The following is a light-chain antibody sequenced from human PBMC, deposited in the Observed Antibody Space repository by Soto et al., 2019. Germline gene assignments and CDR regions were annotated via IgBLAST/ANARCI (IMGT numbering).Light chain of an antibody. Sequence: QSVLTQPPYASGSPGQAVAISCTGTNSDDGGYNYVSWYQQHPGKAPKLMIYDVSERPSGVPDRFSGSKSGNTASLTVSGLQADDDADYFCSSYAGTPVVFGTGTKVTVL. CDR2: DVS. CDR1: NSDDGGYNY. J-gene: IGLJ1*01. V-gene: IGLV2-8*01. CDR3: SSYAGTPVV.